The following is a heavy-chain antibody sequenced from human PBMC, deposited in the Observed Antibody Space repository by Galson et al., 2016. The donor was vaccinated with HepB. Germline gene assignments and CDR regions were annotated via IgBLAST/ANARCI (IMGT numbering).Heavy chain of an antibody. J-gene: IGHJ6*02. CDR3: VKEATYCTGTSAGSCWGMDV. CDR2: ITGSGYDT. CDR1: GFTFNNYA. D-gene: IGHD2-8*02. Sequence: SLRLSCAASGFTFNNYAMTWVRQPPGKGLEWVSTITGSGYDTYHADSVKGRFTISSDNSKNTLYLQMNSRRAEDPAVYYCVKEATYCTGTSAGSCWGMDVWGQGTTVTVSS. V-gene: IGHV3-23*01.